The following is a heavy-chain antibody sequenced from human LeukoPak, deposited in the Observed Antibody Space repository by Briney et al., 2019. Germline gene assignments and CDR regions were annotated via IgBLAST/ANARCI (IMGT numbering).Heavy chain of an antibody. V-gene: IGHV5-51*01. CDR3: ARLPAIYGSGNYCYFNY. J-gene: IGHJ4*02. D-gene: IGHD3-10*01. CDR2: IYPGDSDT. Sequence: GESLKISCKGSGYNFSSYWIVWGRQMPGKGLEGMGIIYPGDSDTTYSPSVEGQVTISADKPISTAYLQWSSLKASDTAMYYCARLPAIYGSGNYCYFNYWGQGTLVTVSS. CDR1: GYNFSSYW.